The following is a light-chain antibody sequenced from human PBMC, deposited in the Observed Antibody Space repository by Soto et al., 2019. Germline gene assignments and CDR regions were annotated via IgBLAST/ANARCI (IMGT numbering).Light chain of an antibody. Sequence: IQMTQSPSSLSASLGDRVTITCRASQSSSNFLNWYQQKPGKAPKLLIYATSRLQSGVPSRFSGSGSGTDFTLTISSLQPEDFATYYCQQTNSIPITFGQGTRLEIK. CDR2: ATS. V-gene: IGKV1-39*01. J-gene: IGKJ5*01. CDR1: QSSSNF. CDR3: QQTNSIPIT.